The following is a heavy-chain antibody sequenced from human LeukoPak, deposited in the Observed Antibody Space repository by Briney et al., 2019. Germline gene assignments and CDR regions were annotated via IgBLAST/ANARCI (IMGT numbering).Heavy chain of an antibody. D-gene: IGHD3-10*01. J-gene: IGHJ6*03. V-gene: IGHV1-2*02. Sequence: GESLKISCKGSGYSFTSYWIGWVRQAPGQGLEWMAWLNPNSGGTTYAQKFQGRVTMTRDTSTSTVYMELSSLRSEDTAVYYCARGPSITMVRGGQWYYYMDVWGKGTTVTISS. CDR2: LNPNSGGT. CDR1: GYSFTSYW. CDR3: ARGPSITMVRGGQWYYYMDV.